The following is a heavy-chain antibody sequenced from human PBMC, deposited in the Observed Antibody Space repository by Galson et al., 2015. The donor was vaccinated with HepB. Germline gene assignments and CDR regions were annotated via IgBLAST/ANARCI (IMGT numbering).Heavy chain of an antibody. J-gene: IGHJ4*02. Sequence: SPRLSCAASGFYFSSCGLHWVRQAPCKGLDWVTVTSSRGSKKVYADSVKDRFTIARDNYKQTLLFEMTSLRPADTAVYFCARDSAYFSGDYIGVYHFDLWGPGTLVTVSS. CDR2: TSSRGSKK. CDR1: GFYFSSCG. CDR3: ARDSAYFSGDYIGVYHFDL. D-gene: IGHD4-17*01. V-gene: IGHV3-30*03.